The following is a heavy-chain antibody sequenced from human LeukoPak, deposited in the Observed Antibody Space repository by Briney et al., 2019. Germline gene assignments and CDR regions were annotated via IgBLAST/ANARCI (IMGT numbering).Heavy chain of an antibody. CDR3: ARVRFLEWLDAFDI. Sequence: ASVKVSCKASGYTFTGYYMHWVRQAPGQGLEWMGWTNPNSGGTNYAQKFQGRVTMTRDTSISTAYMELSRLRSDDTAVYYCARVRFLEWLDAFDIWGQGTMVTVSS. CDR2: TNPNSGGT. CDR1: GYTFTGYY. V-gene: IGHV1-2*02. D-gene: IGHD3-3*01. J-gene: IGHJ3*02.